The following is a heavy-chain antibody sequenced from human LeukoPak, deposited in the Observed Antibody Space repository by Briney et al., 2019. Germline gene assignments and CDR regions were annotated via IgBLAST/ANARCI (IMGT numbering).Heavy chain of an antibody. CDR1: GFTFSSYA. D-gene: IGHD2-15*01. CDR2: ISGSGGST. CDR3: AKYPGYCSGGSCYNWFDP. Sequence: PGGSLRLSCAASGFTFSSYAMSWVRQAPGKGLEWVSAISGSGGSTYYADSVKGRFTISRDNSKNTLYLQMNSLRAEDTAVYYCAKYPGYCSGGSCYNWFDPWGQGTLVTVSS. J-gene: IGHJ5*02. V-gene: IGHV3-23*01.